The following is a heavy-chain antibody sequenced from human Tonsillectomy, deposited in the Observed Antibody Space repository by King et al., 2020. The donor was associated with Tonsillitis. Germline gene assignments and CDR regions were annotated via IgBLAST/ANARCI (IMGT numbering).Heavy chain of an antibody. Sequence: VQLQESGPGLVKPSETLSLTCTVSGYSIGSVYFWGWIRPPPGKELEWLGSVYHRGITHYTPSLKTRLTISMDTSNNHFSLRLNSVTASDTAVYYCARVGAADTLGHFVLWGRGTLVTVSS. CDR2: VYHRGIT. D-gene: IGHD3-16*01. V-gene: IGHV4-38-2*02. CDR1: GYSIGSVYF. CDR3: ARVGAADTLGHFVL. J-gene: IGHJ2*01.